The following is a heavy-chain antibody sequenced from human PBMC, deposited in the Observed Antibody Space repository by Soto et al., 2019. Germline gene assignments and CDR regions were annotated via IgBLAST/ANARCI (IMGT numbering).Heavy chain of an antibody. V-gene: IGHV1-69*04. CDR2: IFPLTDIP. CDR1: GGTFRNYP. J-gene: IGHJ4*02. CDR3: ARGPLVVLNYFES. Sequence: QVQLVHSGTEVKKPGSSVKVSCKASGGTFRNYPINWVRQAPGQGLEWMGSIFPLTDIPDYAQNFQARPTISADKSTSTAYMELSSLTSDDTAMYFCARGPLVVLNYFESWGQGTLVTVSS.